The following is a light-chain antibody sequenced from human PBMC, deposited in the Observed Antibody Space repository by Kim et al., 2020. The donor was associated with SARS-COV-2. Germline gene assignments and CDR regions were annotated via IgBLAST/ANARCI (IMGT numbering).Light chain of an antibody. CDR1: SLRSYY. Sequence: SSELTQDPAVSVALGQTVRITCQGDSLRSYYASWYQQKPGQAPVLVIYGKNNRPSEIPDRFSGSSSGNTASLTITGAQAEDEADYYCNSRDSSGNLVVFGGGTQLTVL. CDR3: NSRDSSGNLVV. CDR2: GKN. J-gene: IGLJ2*01. V-gene: IGLV3-19*01.